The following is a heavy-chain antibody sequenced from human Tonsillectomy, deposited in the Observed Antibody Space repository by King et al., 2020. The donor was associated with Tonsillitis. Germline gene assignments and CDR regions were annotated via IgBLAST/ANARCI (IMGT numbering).Heavy chain of an antibody. CDR3: ARHPLTGTTWFDP. V-gene: IGHV4-59*08. Sequence: QLQESGPGLVKPSETLSLTCTVSGGSISSYYWSWIRQPPGKGLEWIGYIYYSGSTNYNPSLKSRVTISVDTSKNQFSLKLSSVTAADTAVYYCARHPLTGTTWFDPWGQGTLVTVSS. J-gene: IGHJ5*02. D-gene: IGHD1-7*01. CDR1: GGSISSYY. CDR2: IYYSGST.